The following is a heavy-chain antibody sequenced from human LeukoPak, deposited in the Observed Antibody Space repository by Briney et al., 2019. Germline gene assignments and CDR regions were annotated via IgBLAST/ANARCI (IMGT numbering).Heavy chain of an antibody. Sequence: GGSLRLSCAVSGFTFSSYALSWVRQAPGKGLEWVSGISGSGETTYCADSVKGRFTISRDNSKNTLYLQMNSLRAEDTAVYYCAKGLDSSSYYNFDYWGQGTLVTVSS. CDR3: AKGLDSSSYYNFDY. D-gene: IGHD6-13*01. V-gene: IGHV3-23*01. CDR2: ISGSGETT. J-gene: IGHJ4*02. CDR1: GFTFSSYA.